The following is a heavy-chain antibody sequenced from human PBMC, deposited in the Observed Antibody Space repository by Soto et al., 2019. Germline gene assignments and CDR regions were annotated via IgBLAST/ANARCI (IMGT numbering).Heavy chain of an antibody. J-gene: IGHJ4*02. CDR3: ARAGRDFWSGYFYFDY. D-gene: IGHD3-3*01. CDR2: NP. Sequence: NPSLKSRVTISVDTSKNQFSLKLSSVTAADTAVYYCARAGRDFWSGYFYFDYWGQGTLVTVSS. V-gene: IGHV4-59*01.